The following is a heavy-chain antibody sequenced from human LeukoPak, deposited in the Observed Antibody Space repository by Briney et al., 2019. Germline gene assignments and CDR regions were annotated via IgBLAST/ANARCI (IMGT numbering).Heavy chain of an antibody. CDR1: GFTFSSYW. D-gene: IGHD2/OR15-2a*01. J-gene: IGHJ4*02. Sequence: GGSLRLSCAASGFTFSSYWMSWVRQAPGKGLEWVANIKHDGSEKYYVDSVKGRSTISRDNAKNPLFLQINSLRAEDTAVYYCARDQTTYYFDYWGQGTLVTVSS. CDR2: IKHDGSEK. CDR3: ARDQTTYYFDY. V-gene: IGHV3-7*01.